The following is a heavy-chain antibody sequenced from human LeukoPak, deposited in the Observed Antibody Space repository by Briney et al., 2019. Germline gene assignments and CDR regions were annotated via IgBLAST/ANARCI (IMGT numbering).Heavy chain of an antibody. D-gene: IGHD3-3*01. CDR3: ARDRPTGASRLFVVQ. CDR1: GYTFSSYS. Sequence: GGSLRLSCLASGYTFSSYSINWVRQAPGKGLEWVSSMSSGSRYIYYADSVRGRFTISRDNAKNSLYLLMNSLRAEDTAVYYCARDRPTGASRLFVVQWGQGTLVTVSS. V-gene: IGHV3-21*01. J-gene: IGHJ4*02. CDR2: MSSGSRYI.